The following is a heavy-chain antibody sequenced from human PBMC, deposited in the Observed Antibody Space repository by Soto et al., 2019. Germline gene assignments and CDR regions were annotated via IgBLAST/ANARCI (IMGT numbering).Heavy chain of an antibody. CDR2: IIPIFGTA. J-gene: IGHJ6*02. CDR1: GGTFSNYA. V-gene: IGHV1-69*01. D-gene: IGHD6-19*01. Sequence: QVQLVESGAEVKKPGSSVKVSCKASGGTFSNYAISWVRQAPGQGLEWMAGIIPIFGTANYPQKFQGRVTITADESTSTAYMELSSLRSEDTAVYYCARDGIGIAVAGTYTGMDVWGQGTTVTVSS. CDR3: ARDGIGIAVAGTYTGMDV.